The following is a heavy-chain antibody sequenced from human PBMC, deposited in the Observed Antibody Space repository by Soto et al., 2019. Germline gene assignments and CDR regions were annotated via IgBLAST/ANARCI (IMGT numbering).Heavy chain of an antibody. V-gene: IGHV2-5*02. Sequence: QITLKESGPALVKPTQTLTLTCTFSGFSLSISGVGVSWIRQPPGKAPEWLALIYGDDDKFYSPSLKTRLTITKDTSKTQVVLSMTNMEPVDTATYYCTHSFTLLLDYWGQGTLVTVSS. CDR3: THSFTLLLDY. CDR2: IYGDDDK. J-gene: IGHJ4*02. D-gene: IGHD2-15*01. CDR1: GFSLSISGVG.